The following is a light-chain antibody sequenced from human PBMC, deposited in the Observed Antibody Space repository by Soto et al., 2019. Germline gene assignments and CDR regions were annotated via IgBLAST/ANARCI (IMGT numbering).Light chain of an antibody. CDR1: QSINDNY. J-gene: IGKJ1*01. V-gene: IGKV3-20*01. Sequence: EIVLTHSPGTLSLSPGERATLSCRASQSINDNYLAWYQQNPGQAPRLVIYDASSRATGIPDRFSGSGSGTDFTLTISRLEPEDFAVYYCQQYSTSPLTFGQGTKVEIK. CDR3: QQYSTSPLT. CDR2: DAS.